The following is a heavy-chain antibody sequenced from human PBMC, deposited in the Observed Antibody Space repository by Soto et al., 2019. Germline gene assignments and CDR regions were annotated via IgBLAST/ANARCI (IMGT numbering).Heavy chain of an antibody. CDR1: GFTFSSYA. Sequence: PGGSLRLSCAASGFTFSSYAMHWVRQAPGKGLEWVAVISYDGSNKYYADSVKGRFTISRDNSKNTLYLQMNSLRAEDTAVYYCARDRSSSPGYWGQGTLVTVSS. D-gene: IGHD6-13*01. J-gene: IGHJ4*02. CDR3: ARDRSSSPGY. V-gene: IGHV3-30-3*01. CDR2: ISYDGSNK.